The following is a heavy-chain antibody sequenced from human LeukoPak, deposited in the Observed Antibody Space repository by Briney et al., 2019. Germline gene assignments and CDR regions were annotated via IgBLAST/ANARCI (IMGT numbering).Heavy chain of an antibody. CDR1: GGSISSYY. D-gene: IGHD6-13*01. CDR3: ARVNSSSWYGYYMDV. CDR2: IYYSGST. Sequence: SETLSLTCTVSGGSISSYYWSWIRQPPGKGLEWIGYIYYSGSTNYNPSLKSRVTISVDTSKNQFSLKLSSVTAAGTAVYYCARVNSSSWYGYYMDVWGKGTTVTVSS. J-gene: IGHJ6*03. V-gene: IGHV4-59*01.